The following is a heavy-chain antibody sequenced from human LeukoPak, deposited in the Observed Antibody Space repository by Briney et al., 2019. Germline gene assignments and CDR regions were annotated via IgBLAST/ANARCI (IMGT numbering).Heavy chain of an antibody. CDR3: ASRSSIWSGYQDTLYYFDS. J-gene: IGHJ4*02. CDR1: GGSISSYY. V-gene: IGHV4-59*01. D-gene: IGHD3-3*01. Sequence: SETLSLTCTVSGGSISSYYWSWIRQPPGKRLEWIGHIYYSGSTNYNPSLKSRVSVDTSKNQFSLKLSSVTAADTAVYYCASRSSIWSGYQDTLYYFDSWGQGTLVTVSS. CDR2: IYYSGST.